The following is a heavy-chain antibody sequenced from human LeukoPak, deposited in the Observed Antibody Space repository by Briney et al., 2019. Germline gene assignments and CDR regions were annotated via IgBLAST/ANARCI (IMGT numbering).Heavy chain of an antibody. V-gene: IGHV1-2*02. CDR1: GYTFTGYY. D-gene: IGHD3-9*01. Sequence: ASVKVSCKASGYTFTGYYMHWVRQAPGQGLEWMGWINPNSGGTNYAQKFQGRVTMTEDTSTDTAYMELSSLRSEDTAVYYCARTRYFDWLFPYWGQGTLVTVSS. CDR2: INPNSGGT. CDR3: ARTRYFDWLFPY. J-gene: IGHJ4*02.